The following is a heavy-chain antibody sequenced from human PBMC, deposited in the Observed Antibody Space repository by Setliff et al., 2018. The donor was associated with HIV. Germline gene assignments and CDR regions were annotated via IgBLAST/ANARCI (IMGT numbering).Heavy chain of an antibody. CDR2: IHTSGNI. D-gene: IGHD5-12*01. CDR1: GDSINNYY. V-gene: IGHV4-4*07. CDR3: TRLAGGYADY. Sequence: SETLSLTCTVSGDSINNYYWSWIRQPAGKGLEWIGRIHTSGNIRYNPSLKSRVTLSIDMSKNQFSLKMSSVTAADTAVYYCTRLAGGYADYWGQGTLVTVSS. J-gene: IGHJ4*02.